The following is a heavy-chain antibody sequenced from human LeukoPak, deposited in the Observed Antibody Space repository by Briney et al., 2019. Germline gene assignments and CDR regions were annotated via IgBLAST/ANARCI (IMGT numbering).Heavy chain of an antibody. V-gene: IGHV3-9*03. CDR1: GFTFDDYA. Sequence: HPGRSLRLACAASGFTFDDYAMHWVRQAPGKGLELVSGISWNSGGIGYADSVKGRFTISRDNAKNSLYLQMNSLRAEDMALYYCAKDRGSGSYYAYDAFDIWGQGTMVTVSS. J-gene: IGHJ3*02. CDR3: AKDRGSGSYYAYDAFDI. D-gene: IGHD3-10*01. CDR2: ISWNSGGI.